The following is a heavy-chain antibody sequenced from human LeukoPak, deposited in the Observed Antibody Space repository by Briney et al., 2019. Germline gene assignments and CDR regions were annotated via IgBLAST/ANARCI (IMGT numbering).Heavy chain of an antibody. Sequence: GASVKVSCKASGYTFTGYYMHWVRQAPGQGLEWMGWINPNSGGTNYAQKFQGRVTMTTDTSTSTAYMELRSLRSDDTAVYYCAVTYYSESSGYYNAFDIWGQGTMVTVSS. J-gene: IGHJ3*02. V-gene: IGHV1-2*02. CDR1: GYTFTGYY. CDR2: INPNSGGT. D-gene: IGHD3-22*01. CDR3: AVTYYSESSGYYNAFDI.